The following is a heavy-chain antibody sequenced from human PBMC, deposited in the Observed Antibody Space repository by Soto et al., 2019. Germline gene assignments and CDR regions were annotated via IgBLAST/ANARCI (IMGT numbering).Heavy chain of an antibody. CDR1: GGSISNYY. CDR2: IYYSGST. CDR3: ARAGAATLSDY. V-gene: IGHV4-59*01. J-gene: IGHJ4*02. Sequence: SETLSLTCTVSGGSISNYYCSWIRQPPGKGLEWIGYIYYSGSTNYNPSLKSRVTISVDTSKNQFSLNLSSVTAADTAVYYCARAGAATLSDYWGQGTLVTVSS. D-gene: IGHD2-15*01.